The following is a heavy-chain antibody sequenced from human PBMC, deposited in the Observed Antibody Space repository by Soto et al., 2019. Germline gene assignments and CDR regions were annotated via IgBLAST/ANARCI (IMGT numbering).Heavy chain of an antibody. J-gene: IGHJ6*02. V-gene: IGHV4-39*01. Sequence: QLQLQESGPGLVKPSETLSLTCTVSGGSISSSSYYWGWIRQPPGKGLEWIGSIYYSGSTYYNPSLKSRVTISVDTSKNQFSLKLSSVTAADTAVYYCASYGSGSYYIAGPLYGMDVWGQGTTVTVSS. D-gene: IGHD3-10*01. CDR2: IYYSGST. CDR1: GGSISSSSYY. CDR3: ASYGSGSYYIAGPLYGMDV.